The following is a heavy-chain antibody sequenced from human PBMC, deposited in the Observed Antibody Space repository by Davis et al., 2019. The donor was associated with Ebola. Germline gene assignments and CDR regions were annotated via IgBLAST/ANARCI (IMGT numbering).Heavy chain of an antibody. Sequence: GESLKISCKASGYTFTTYWIGWVRQMPGKGLEWMGIIFPGDSDTRYSPSFQGQVTISADKSISTAYLQWSSLRASDSAMYFCARHFPRSPPDYWGQGTLVTVSS. J-gene: IGHJ1*01. CDR1: GYTFTTYW. CDR3: ARHFPRSPPDY. CDR2: IFPGDSDT. D-gene: IGHD2-21*01. V-gene: IGHV5-51*01.